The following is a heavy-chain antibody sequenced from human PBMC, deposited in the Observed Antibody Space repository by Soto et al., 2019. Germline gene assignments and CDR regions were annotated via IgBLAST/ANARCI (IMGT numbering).Heavy chain of an antibody. J-gene: IGHJ6*02. Sequence: QVQLVQSGAEMKKPGSSVKVSCKASGGTFSSSAISCVRQAPGQGLEWLGGIIPMFDITNYPQKFQGRVTMTAEESTNTAYMELSNLRSEDTAVYYCARVSRNPISFSRYGMDVWGQGTTVTVSS. V-gene: IGHV1-69*01. CDR1: GGTFSSSA. CDR2: IIPMFDIT. CDR3: ARVSRNPISFSRYGMDV.